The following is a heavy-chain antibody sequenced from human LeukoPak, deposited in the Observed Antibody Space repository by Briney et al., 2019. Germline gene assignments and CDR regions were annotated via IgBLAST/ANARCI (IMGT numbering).Heavy chain of an antibody. J-gene: IGHJ4*02. CDR2: IHYSGST. D-gene: IGHD2-2*01. V-gene: IGHV4-61*01. CDR1: GGSVSGGNYY. CDR3: AREGPGHCSSTSCYDFDY. Sequence: SSETLSLTCTVSGGSVSGGNYYCSWIRQSPGKGLEWIGYIHYSGSTVYNPSLKSRVTMSIDTSKNQFSLNLSSATAADTAVYYCAREGPGHCSSTSCYDFDYWGQGTLVTVSS.